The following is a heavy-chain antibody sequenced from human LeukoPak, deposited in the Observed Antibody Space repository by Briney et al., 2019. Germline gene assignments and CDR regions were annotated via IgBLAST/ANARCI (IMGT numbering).Heavy chain of an antibody. CDR2: ISGSGGST. Sequence: GGSLRLSCAASGFTFSSYAMSWVRQAPGKGLEWVSAISGSGGSTYYADSVKGRFTISRDNSKNTLYLQMNSLRAEDTAVYYCARSLYGSGSTRSYYFDYWGQGTLVTVSS. CDR3: ARSLYGSGSTRSYYFDY. D-gene: IGHD3-10*01. J-gene: IGHJ4*02. V-gene: IGHV3-23*01. CDR1: GFTFSSYA.